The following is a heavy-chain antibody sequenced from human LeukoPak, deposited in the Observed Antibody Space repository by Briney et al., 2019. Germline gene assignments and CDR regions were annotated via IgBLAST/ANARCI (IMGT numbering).Heavy chain of an antibody. CDR1: GGTFSSYA. CDR2: IIPIFGTA. V-gene: IGHV1-69*13. D-gene: IGHD2-2*01. CDR3: ARDSDIVVVPAAMVQGYYYYYGMDV. J-gene: IGHJ6*02. Sequence: SVKVSCKASGGTFSSYAISWVRQAPGQGLEWMGGIIPIFGTANYAQKCQGRVTITADESTSTAYMELSSLRSEDTAVYYCARDSDIVVVPAAMVQGYYYYYGMDVWGQGTTVTVSS.